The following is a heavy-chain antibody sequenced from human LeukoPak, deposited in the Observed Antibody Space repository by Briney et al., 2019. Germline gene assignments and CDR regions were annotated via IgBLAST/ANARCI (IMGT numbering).Heavy chain of an antibody. CDR1: GFTFSSYS. V-gene: IGHV3-21*01. J-gene: IGHJ4*02. CDR2: ISSSSSYI. Sequence: GGSLRLSCAASGFTFSSYSMNWVRQAPGKGLEWVSSISSSSSYIYYADSVKGRFTISRDNDKNSLYLQMNSLRAEDTAVYYCARVVASYPDYWGQGTLVTVSS. CDR3: ARVVASYPDY. D-gene: IGHD1-26*01.